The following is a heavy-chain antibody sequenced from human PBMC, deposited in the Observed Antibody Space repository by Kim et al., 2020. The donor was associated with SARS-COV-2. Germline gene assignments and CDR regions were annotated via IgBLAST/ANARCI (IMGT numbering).Heavy chain of an antibody. CDR2: SH. D-gene: IGHD6-25*01. J-gene: IGHJ4*02. CDR3: AREQGGSVDY. V-gene: IGHV4-31*02. Sequence: SHYRNPPRKRRVTTSVDTSKNQCSLKLSSVTAADTAVYYCAREQGGSVDYWGQGTLVTVSS.